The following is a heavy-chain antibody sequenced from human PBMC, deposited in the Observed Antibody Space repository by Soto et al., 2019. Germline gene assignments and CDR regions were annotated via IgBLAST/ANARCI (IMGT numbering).Heavy chain of an antibody. J-gene: IGHJ4*02. Sequence: GGSLRLSCAASGFTFSSYSMNWVRQAPGKGLEWVSYISSSSSTIYYADSVKGRFTISRDNAKNSLYLQMNSLRAEDTAVYYCARDWLYGDYPIFDYWGQGTLVTVSS. CDR2: ISSSSSTI. CDR3: ARDWLYGDYPIFDY. D-gene: IGHD4-17*01. CDR1: GFTFSSYS. V-gene: IGHV3-48*01.